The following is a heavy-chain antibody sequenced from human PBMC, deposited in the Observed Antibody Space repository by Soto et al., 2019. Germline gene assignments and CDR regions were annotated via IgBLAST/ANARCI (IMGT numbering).Heavy chain of an antibody. CDR3: ARGQLRLHNDAFDI. CDR1: GFTFSSYG. J-gene: IGHJ3*02. V-gene: IGHV3-33*01. Sequence: QVQQVESGGGVVQPGRSLRLSCAASGFTFSSYGTHWVRQAPGKGLEWVAVIWYDGSNKYYADSVKGRFTISRDNSKNTLYLQMNSLRAEDTAVYYCARGQLRLHNDAFDIRGQGTMVTVSS. D-gene: IGHD1-7*01. CDR2: IWYDGSNK.